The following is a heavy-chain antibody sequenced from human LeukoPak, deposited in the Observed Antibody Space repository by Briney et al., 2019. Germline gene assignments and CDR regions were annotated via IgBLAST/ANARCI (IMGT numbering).Heavy chain of an antibody. Sequence: PGGSLRLSCAASGFTFSNYGMHWVRQAPGKGLEWVAVISYDESDKYYADSVKGRFTISRDNSKNTLYLQMNSLRAEDTAVYYCARDRGGSYSAIDYWGQGTLVTVSS. D-gene: IGHD1-26*01. CDR2: ISYDESDK. CDR1: GFTFSNYG. V-gene: IGHV3-30*03. J-gene: IGHJ4*02. CDR3: ARDRGGSYSAIDY.